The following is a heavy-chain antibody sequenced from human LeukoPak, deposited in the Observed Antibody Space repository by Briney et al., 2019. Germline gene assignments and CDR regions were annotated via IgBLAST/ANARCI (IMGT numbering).Heavy chain of an antibody. Sequence: GGSLRLSCAASGFTFSSYAMSWVRQAPGKGLEWVANIKPDGTTKFYVDSVKGRFSISRDNALNSLYLQMNSLRAEDTAIYYCARSIPYGTTWYGRSDYWGQGTLVTVSS. D-gene: IGHD6-13*01. CDR2: IKPDGTTK. J-gene: IGHJ4*02. V-gene: IGHV3-7*03. CDR3: ARSIPYGTTWYGRSDY. CDR1: GFTFSSYA.